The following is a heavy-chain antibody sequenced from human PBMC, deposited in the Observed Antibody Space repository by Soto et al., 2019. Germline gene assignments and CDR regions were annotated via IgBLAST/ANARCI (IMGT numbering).Heavy chain of an antibody. D-gene: IGHD2-2*01. V-gene: IGHV3-33*01. CDR3: ARDRKIGCSSTSCFLGDTFDY. J-gene: IGHJ4*01. CDR1: GFTYSSYG. Sequence: QVQLVESGGGVVQPGRSLRLSCAASGFTYSSYGMHWVRQAPGKGLEWVAVIWYDGSNKYYADSVKGRFTISRDNSKNTLYLQMNSLRTEDTAVSYCARDRKIGCSSTSCFLGDTFDYWGHGTLVTVSS. CDR2: IWYDGSNK.